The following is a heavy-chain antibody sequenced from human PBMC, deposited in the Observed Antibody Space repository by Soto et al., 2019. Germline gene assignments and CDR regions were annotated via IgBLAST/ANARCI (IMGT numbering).Heavy chain of an antibody. V-gene: IGHV3-53*04. CDR2: TYTGGTT. CDR3: ARNLRLGGFGEYDL. Sequence: EVQLVESGGGLVQPGGSLRLSCAASGFTMSNNYMSWVRQAPGTGLEWVSVTYTGGTTYYTDSVKGRFTISRHNSNNTLYLQMNSMGAEDTAVYYCARNLRLGGFGEYDLWGRGTLGTVSS. D-gene: IGHD3-10*01. J-gene: IGHJ2*01. CDR1: GFTMSNNY.